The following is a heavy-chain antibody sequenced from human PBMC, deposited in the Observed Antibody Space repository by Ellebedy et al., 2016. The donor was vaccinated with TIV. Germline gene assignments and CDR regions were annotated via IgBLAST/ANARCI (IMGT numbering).Heavy chain of an antibody. J-gene: IGHJ3*01. CDR1: GFSFRMYD. V-gene: IGHV3-23*01. CDR3: AKGYFSRAYCGGDCYLDGPFDV. D-gene: IGHD2-21*01. CDR2: ISGSGSST. Sequence: GGSLRLXXAASGFSFRMYDMGWVRQVPGKGLEWVSGISGSGSSTHYADSVKGRFTISRDKSKNTVSLQMNSLRAEDTALYYCAKGYFSRAYCGGDCYLDGPFDVWGQGTVVTVSS.